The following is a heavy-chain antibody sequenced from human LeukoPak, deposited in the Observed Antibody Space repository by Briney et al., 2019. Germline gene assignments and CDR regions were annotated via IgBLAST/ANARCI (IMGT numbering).Heavy chain of an antibody. CDR3: AEGAMPYYDGSGYNYFDY. J-gene: IGHJ4*02. Sequence: QPGGSLRLSCAVSGFTFSAYAMSWVRQAPGKGLEWVSAMSGSGGMTYYADSVKGRFSISRDNSKNTLHLQMNSLRAEDTAVYYCAEGAMPYYDGSGYNYFDYWGQGTPVTVSS. CDR2: MSGSGGMT. D-gene: IGHD3-22*01. CDR1: GFTFSAYA. V-gene: IGHV3-23*01.